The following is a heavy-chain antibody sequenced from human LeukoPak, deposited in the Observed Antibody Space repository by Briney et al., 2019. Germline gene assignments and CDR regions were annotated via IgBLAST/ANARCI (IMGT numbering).Heavy chain of an antibody. J-gene: IGHJ3*02. CDR2: IYSGGGT. V-gene: IGHV3-66*01. CDR3: ARVADAFDI. CDR1: GFTFSSYS. Sequence: GGSLRLSCAASGFTFSSYSMNWVRQAPGKGLEWVSVIYSGGGTYYADSVKGRFTISRDNSKNTLYLQMNSLRAEDTAVYYCARVADAFDIWGQGTMVTVSS.